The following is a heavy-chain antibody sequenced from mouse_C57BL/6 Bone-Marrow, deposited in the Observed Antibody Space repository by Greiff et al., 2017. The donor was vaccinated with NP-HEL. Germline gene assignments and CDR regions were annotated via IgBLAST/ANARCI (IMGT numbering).Heavy chain of an antibody. Sequence: VQLQQSGAELVRPGASVKLSCKASGYTFTDYYINWVKQRPGQGLEWIARIYPGSGNTYYNEKFKGKATLTAEKSSSTAYMQLSSLTSEESAVYFCARWGTTVVCDYWGQGTTLTVSS. CDR1: GYTFTDYY. J-gene: IGHJ2*01. CDR2: IYPGSGNT. D-gene: IGHD1-1*01. V-gene: IGHV1-76*01. CDR3: ARWGTTVVCDY.